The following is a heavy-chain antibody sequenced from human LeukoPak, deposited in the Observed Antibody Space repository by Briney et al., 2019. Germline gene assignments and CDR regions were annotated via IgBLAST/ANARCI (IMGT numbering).Heavy chain of an antibody. J-gene: IGHJ5*02. CDR1: GYTFTGYY. CDR3: ARASPIVVVPDNWFDP. Sequence: ASVKVSCKASGYTFTGYYMHWVRQAPGQGLEWMGWINPNSGGTNYAQKFQGRVTMTRDTSISTACMELSRLRSDDTAVYYCARASPIVVVPDNWFDPWGQGTLVTVSS. D-gene: IGHD2-2*01. CDR2: INPNSGGT. V-gene: IGHV1-2*02.